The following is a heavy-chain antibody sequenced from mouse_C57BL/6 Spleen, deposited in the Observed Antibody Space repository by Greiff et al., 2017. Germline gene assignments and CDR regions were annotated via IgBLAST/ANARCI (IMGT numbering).Heavy chain of an antibody. D-gene: IGHD1-1*01. CDR3: ARCFYYYGSSYDAMDY. J-gene: IGHJ4*01. Sequence: QVQLQQSGPELVKPGASVKISCKASGYAFSSSWMNWVKQRPGKGLEWIGRIYPGDGDTNYNGKFKGKATLTADKSSSTAYMQLSSLTSEDSAVYFCARCFYYYGSSYDAMDYWGQGTSVTVSS. CDR1: GYAFSSSW. V-gene: IGHV1-82*01. CDR2: IYPGDGDT.